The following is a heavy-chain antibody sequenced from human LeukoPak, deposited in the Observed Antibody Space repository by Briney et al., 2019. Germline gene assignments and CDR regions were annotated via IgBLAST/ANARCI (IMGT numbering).Heavy chain of an antibody. CDR3: ARGLYCSSTSCQYFDY. J-gene: IGHJ4*02. V-gene: IGHV3-7*04. D-gene: IGHD2-2*01. Sequence: GGSLRLSCAASGFTFSSYWRNWVRQAPGKGLEWVANINQDGSEKYYVDSVKGRFTISRDNAKNSLYLQMNSQRGEDTAVYYCARGLYCSSTSCQYFDYWGQGTLVTASP. CDR2: INQDGSEK. CDR1: GFTFSSYW.